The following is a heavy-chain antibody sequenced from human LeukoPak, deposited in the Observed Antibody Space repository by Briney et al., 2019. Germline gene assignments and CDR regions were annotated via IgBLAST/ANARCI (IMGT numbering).Heavy chain of an antibody. Sequence: GSLGLSCAASGFSLRSSEMNWVRQAPGKGPDWVAHINSADNVEYYTESVRGRFTMSRDNAKDLLYLQMNSLRDEDTAVYYCARDTVNGPFVISLDLWGQGVLVTVSS. CDR2: INSADNVE. V-gene: IGHV3-48*03. CDR1: GFSLRSSE. J-gene: IGHJ5*02. D-gene: IGHD2-8*01. CDR3: ARDTVNGPFVISLDL.